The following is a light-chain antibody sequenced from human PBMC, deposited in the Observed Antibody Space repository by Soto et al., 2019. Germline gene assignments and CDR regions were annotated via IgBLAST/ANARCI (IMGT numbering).Light chain of an antibody. CDR2: GAS. CDR1: QSISTY. CDR3: QQKDRLPRT. J-gene: IGKJ1*01. Sequence: DIQMTQSPSSLSASVGDRVTITCRASQSISTYLNWYQHKPGKAPKVLINGASRLHTGVPSRFSGSGSGTDFTLTISSLQPEDFATYFCQQKDRLPRTFGQGTKVEIK. V-gene: IGKV1-39*01.